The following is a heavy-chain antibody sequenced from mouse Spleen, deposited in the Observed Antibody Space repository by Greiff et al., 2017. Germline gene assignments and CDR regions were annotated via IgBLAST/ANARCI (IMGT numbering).Heavy chain of an antibody. CDR2: INPYNGDT. CDR3: ARTPYGYGFDY. Sequence: VQLKQSGPELVKPGDSVKISCKASGYSFTGYFMNWVMQSHGKSLEWIGRINPYNGDTFYNQKFKGKATLTVDKSSSTAHMELRSLTSEDSAVYYCARTPYGYGFDYWGQGTTLTVSS. CDR1: GYSFTGYF. D-gene: IGHD2-2*01. J-gene: IGHJ2*01. V-gene: IGHV1-20*01.